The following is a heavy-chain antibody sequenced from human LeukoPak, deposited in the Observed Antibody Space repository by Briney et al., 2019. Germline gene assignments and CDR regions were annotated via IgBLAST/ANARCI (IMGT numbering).Heavy chain of an antibody. CDR3: ATYGSGSSHDF. CDR2: ISSGGGTI. V-gene: IGHV3-48*03. D-gene: IGHD3-10*01. J-gene: IGHJ4*02. CDR1: GFTFSSYE. Sequence: GGSLRLSCAASGFTFSSYEMNWVRQAPGKGLEWVSYISSGGGTIFYADSVKGRFTISRDNAKDSLYLQMTSLRAEDTALYYCATYGSGSSHDFWGQGTLVTVSS.